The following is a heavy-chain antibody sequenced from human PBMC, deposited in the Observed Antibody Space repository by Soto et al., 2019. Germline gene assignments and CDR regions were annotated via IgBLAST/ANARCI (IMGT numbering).Heavy chain of an antibody. J-gene: IGHJ5*02. Sequence: SETVSLTCIVAGDSITSDHWSWIRQFPGKGLEWIGYTSYTGNTNYNHSLQSRVTISMDTSKNQLPLKLTSIPAADTAVYYCWRDRLAGLTHYFDPCGQGTLVSVSS. CDR3: WRDRLAGLTHYFDP. D-gene: IGHD1-26*01. CDR1: GDSITSDH. CDR2: TSYTGNT. V-gene: IGHV4-59*12.